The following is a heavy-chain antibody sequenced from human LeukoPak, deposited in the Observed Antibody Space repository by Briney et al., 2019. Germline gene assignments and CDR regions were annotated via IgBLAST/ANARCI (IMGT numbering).Heavy chain of an antibody. V-gene: IGHV4-34*01. CDR3: ARGRPGPYKTPYYGSGSSTKFDY. CDR2: INHSGST. J-gene: IGHJ4*02. D-gene: IGHD3-10*01. CDR1: GGSFSGYY. Sequence: SETLSLTCAVYGGSFSGYYWSWIRQPPGKGLEWIGEINHSGSTNYNPSLKSRVTISVDTSKNQFSLKLSSVTAADTAVYYCARGRPGPYKTPYYGSGSSTKFDYWGQGTLSPSPQ.